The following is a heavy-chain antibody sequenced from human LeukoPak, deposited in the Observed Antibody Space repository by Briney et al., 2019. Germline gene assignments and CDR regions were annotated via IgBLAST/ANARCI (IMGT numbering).Heavy chain of an antibody. V-gene: IGHV3-21*01. J-gene: IGHJ4*02. Sequence: GGPLRLSCAASGFTFSSYSMNWVRQAPGKGLEWVSSISSSSSYIHYADSVKGRFTISRDNAKNSLYLQMNSLRAEDTAVYYCARDTTYSSSWYDYWGQGTLVTVSS. CDR2: ISSSSSYI. CDR1: GFTFSSYS. CDR3: ARDTTYSSSWYDY. D-gene: IGHD6-13*01.